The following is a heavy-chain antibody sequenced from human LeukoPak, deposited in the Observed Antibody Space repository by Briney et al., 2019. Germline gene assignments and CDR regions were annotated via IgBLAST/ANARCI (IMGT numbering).Heavy chain of an antibody. J-gene: IGHJ6*02. CDR2: IIPIFGTA. CDR1: GGTFSSYT. V-gene: IGHV1-69*01. CDR3: ARSGVKGMDV. D-gene: IGHD3-3*01. Sequence: GSSVKVSCKASGGTFSSYTISWVRQAPGQGLEWMGGIIPIFGTANYAQKFQGRVTITADESTSTAYMELSSLRSEDTAVYYCARSGVKGMDVWGQGTTVTVSS.